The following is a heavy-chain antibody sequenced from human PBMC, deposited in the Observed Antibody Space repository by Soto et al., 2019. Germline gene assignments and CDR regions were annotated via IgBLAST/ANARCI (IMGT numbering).Heavy chain of an antibody. J-gene: IGHJ4*01. CDR3: AGGYYDRIFYYFDY. Sequence: EVQLVESGGGLVKRGGSLRLSCADSGFIFSSYSMNWVSQAPGKGLEWVSSISSSSSYIYYADSVKGRFTISRDNAMNSVYLQIGSVRAEDTAVYYCAGGYYDRIFYYFDYWGHGTSFTVSS. CDR2: ISSSSSYI. CDR1: GFIFSSYS. D-gene: IGHD3-22*01. V-gene: IGHV3-21*01.